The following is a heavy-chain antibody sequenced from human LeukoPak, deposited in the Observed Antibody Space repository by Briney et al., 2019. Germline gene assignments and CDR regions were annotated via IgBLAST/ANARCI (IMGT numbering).Heavy chain of an antibody. CDR2: ISSSGRSI. V-gene: IGHV3-48*03. CDR1: GFTFNIYE. CDR3: AKEQWLVLLWDY. Sequence: PGGSLRLSCAASGFTFNIYEMNWVRQAPGKGPEWISYISSSGRSIYYADSVKGRFTISRDNAKNSVYLQMNSLRVEDTAIYYCAKEQWLVLLWDYWGQGTLVTVSS. D-gene: IGHD6-19*01. J-gene: IGHJ4*02.